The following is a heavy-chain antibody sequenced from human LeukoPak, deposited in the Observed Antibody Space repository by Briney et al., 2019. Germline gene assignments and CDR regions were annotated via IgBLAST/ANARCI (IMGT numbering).Heavy chain of an antibody. CDR2: IYYSGST. D-gene: IGHD6-19*01. CDR3: AREIAVAGWGRPGYFDY. J-gene: IGHJ4*02. CDR1: GDSISSYY. V-gene: IGHV4-59*12. Sequence: SETLSLTCTVSGDSISSYYCSWIRQPPGKGLEWIGYIYYSGSTSYNPSLKSRVTMSVDTSKNQFSLKLSSVTAADTAVYYCAREIAVAGWGRPGYFDYWGQGTLVTVSS.